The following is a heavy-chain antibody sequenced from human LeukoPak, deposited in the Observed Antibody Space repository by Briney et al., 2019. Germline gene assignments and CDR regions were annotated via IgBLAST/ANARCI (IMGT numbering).Heavy chain of an antibody. J-gene: IGHJ4*02. D-gene: IGHD5-18*01. Sequence: GGYLRLSCAASGFTFSSYGMHWVRQAPGKGLEWVAFIRYDGSNKYYADSVKGRFTISRDNSRNTLYLQMNSPRAEDTAVYYCAKDREIQLWLLDYWGQGTLVTVSS. CDR1: GFTFSSYG. CDR2: IRYDGSNK. V-gene: IGHV3-30*02. CDR3: AKDREIQLWLLDY.